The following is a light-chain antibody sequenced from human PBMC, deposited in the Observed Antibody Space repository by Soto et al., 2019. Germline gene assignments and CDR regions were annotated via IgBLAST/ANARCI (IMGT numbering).Light chain of an antibody. J-gene: IGKJ2*01. CDR1: QSLVHSDGNTY. Sequence: DVVMPQSPLSLPVTLGQPASISCRSSQSLVHSDGNTYLNWFQQRPGQSPRRLIYKVSNRDSGVPDRFSGSGSGTNFTLKISRVEAEDVGVYYCMQGTHWPPYTFGQGTKLDIK. CDR2: KVS. CDR3: MQGTHWPPYT. V-gene: IGKV2-30*02.